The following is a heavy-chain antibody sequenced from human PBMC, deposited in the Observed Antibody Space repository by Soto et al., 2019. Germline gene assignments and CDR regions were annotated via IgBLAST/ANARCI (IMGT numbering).Heavy chain of an antibody. CDR2: INHSGST. CDR3: ARGIAVAGRSVYYYYYYGMDV. J-gene: IGHJ6*02. D-gene: IGHD6-19*01. CDR1: GGSVSVYY. Sequence: SETLSLTCAVYGGSVSVYYWGWIRQPPGKGLEWIGEINHSGSTNYNPSLKSRVTISVDTSKNQFSLKLSSVTAADTAVYYCARGIAVAGRSVYYYYYYGMDVWGQGTTVTVSS. V-gene: IGHV4-34*01.